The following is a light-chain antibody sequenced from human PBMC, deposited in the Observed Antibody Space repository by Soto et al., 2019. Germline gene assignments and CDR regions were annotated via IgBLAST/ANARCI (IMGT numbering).Light chain of an antibody. CDR2: EVS. V-gene: IGLV2-23*02. CDR1: SSAVGSYNL. J-gene: IGLJ2*01. Sequence: QSALTQPASVSGSPGQSITISCTGTSSAVGSYNLVSWYQQHPGKAPKLMIYEVSKRPSGVSNRFSGSKSGNTASLTISGLQAEDEADYYCCSDAFSSTFYVVFGGGTNLTVL. CDR3: CSDAFSSTFYVV.